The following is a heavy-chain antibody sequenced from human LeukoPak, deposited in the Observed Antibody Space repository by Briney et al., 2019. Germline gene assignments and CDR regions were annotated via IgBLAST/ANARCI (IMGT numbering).Heavy chain of an antibody. Sequence: GGSLRLSCTASGFTFGDYAMSWVRQAPGKGLEWVGFIRSKAYGGTTEYAASVKGRFTISRDDSKSIAYLQMNSLKTEDTAVYYCTRSEYYYDNSGPVWGAFDIWGQGTLVTVSS. CDR2: IRSKAYGGTT. CDR1: GFTFGDYA. V-gene: IGHV3-49*04. J-gene: IGHJ3*02. CDR3: TRSEYYYDNSGPVWGAFDI. D-gene: IGHD3-22*01.